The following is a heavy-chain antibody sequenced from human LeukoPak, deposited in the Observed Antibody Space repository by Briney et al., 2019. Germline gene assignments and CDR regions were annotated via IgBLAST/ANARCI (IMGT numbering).Heavy chain of an antibody. CDR1: GFTFSSYG. Sequence: GGSLRLSCAASGFTFSSYGMSWVRQAPGKGLEWVSAISGSGGSTYYADSVKGRFTISRDNSKNTLYLQMNSLRAEDTAVYYCARVKERNYYYHMDVWGKGTTVTISS. CDR3: ARVKERNYYYHMDV. J-gene: IGHJ6*03. V-gene: IGHV3-23*01. CDR2: ISGSGGST.